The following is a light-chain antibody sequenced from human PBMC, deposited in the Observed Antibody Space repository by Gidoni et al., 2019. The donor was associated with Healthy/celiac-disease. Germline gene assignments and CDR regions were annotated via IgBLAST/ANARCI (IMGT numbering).Light chain of an antibody. Sequence: DNQTTQSPSSLSASVGDRVTITFRASQSISSYLNWYQQKPGKVPKLLIYAASSLQSGVPSMFSGSVSGTDFTLTISSLQPEDFATYYCQQSYSTPLTFGGETKVEIK. CDR3: QQSYSTPLT. J-gene: IGKJ4*01. V-gene: IGKV1-39*01. CDR1: QSISSY. CDR2: AAS.